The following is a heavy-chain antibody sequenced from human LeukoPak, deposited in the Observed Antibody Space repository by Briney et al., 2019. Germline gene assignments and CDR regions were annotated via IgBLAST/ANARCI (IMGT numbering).Heavy chain of an antibody. CDR3: ARGVPIAARRCYFDY. Sequence: SETLSLTCAVYGGSFSGYYWSWIRQPRGKGLEWIGEINHSGSTNYNPSLKSRVTISVDTSKNQFSLKLSSVTAADTAVYYCARGVPIAARRCYFDYWGQGTLVTVSS. J-gene: IGHJ4*02. D-gene: IGHD6-6*01. CDR2: INHSGST. V-gene: IGHV4-34*01. CDR1: GGSFSGYY.